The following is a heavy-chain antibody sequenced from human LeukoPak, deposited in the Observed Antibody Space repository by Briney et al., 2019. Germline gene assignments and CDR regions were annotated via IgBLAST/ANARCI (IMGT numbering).Heavy chain of an antibody. CDR3: AKDSSTWGNLAGHFDS. D-gene: IGHD6-13*01. J-gene: IGHJ4*02. CDR1: GGIFNGHY. CDR2: FYASGTT. Sequence: SETLSLTCAVYGGIFNGHYWNWIRQPAGRGLEWIGRFYASGTTNTSPSLKSRVTMSVDTSKNQFSLKLSSVTAADTAVYYCAKDSSTWGNLAGHFDSWGQGTLVTVSS. V-gene: IGHV4-4*07.